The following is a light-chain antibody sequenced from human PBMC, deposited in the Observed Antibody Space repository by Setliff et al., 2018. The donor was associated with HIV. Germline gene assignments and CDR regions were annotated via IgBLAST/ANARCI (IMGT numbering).Light chain of an antibody. V-gene: IGLV2-14*01. CDR2: EVR. J-gene: IGLJ2*01. Sequence: SVLTQPASVSGSPGQSITISCTGSSSDVGGYNYVSWYQQHPGKAPKLMIYEVRDRPSGVSNRFSGSKSGNTASLTISGLQAEDEADYYCSSYTNSTTLLVFGGGTKVTVL. CDR1: SSDVGGYNY. CDR3: SSYTNSTTLLV.